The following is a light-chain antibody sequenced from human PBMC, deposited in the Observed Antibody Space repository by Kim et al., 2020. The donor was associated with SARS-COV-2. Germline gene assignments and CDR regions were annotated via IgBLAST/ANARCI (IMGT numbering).Light chain of an antibody. Sequence: ASVGDRVTITCRARQGISNYLVWFQQKPGKVPERLIYAASSLQTGVPSRFSGSGSGTEFTLTISSLQPEDFATYYCLQHKSYPLTFGGGTKVDIK. V-gene: IGKV1-17*03. CDR1: QGISNY. J-gene: IGKJ4*01. CDR3: LQHKSYPLT. CDR2: AAS.